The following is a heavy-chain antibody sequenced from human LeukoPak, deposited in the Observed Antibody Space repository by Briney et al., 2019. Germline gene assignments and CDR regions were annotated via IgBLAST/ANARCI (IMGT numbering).Heavy chain of an antibody. V-gene: IGHV4-39*07. CDR3: ARETVTTENAFDI. CDR2: IYYSGST. Sequence: SETLSLTCTVSGGSISSSSYYWGWIRQLPGKGLEWIGSIYYSGSTYYNPSLKSRVTISVDTSKTQFSLNLSSVTAADTAVYYCARETVTTENAFDIWGQGTMVTVSS. CDR1: GGSISSSSYY. D-gene: IGHD4-17*01. J-gene: IGHJ3*02.